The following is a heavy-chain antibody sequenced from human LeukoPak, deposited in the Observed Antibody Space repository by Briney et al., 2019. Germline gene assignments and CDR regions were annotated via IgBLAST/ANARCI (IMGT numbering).Heavy chain of an antibody. V-gene: IGHV3-11*03. Sequence: PGGSLRLSCAASGFTFSDYYMSWFRQTPGKGLEWISYIAGSGSPTSYADSVKGRFTTSRDNAEKSLYLQMNSLSAEDTAVYYCAKTLVASPGNTGGPWGQGTLVTVSS. J-gene: IGHJ5*02. CDR2: IAGSGSPT. CDR1: GFTFSDYY. D-gene: IGHD2-15*01. CDR3: AKTLVASPGNTGGP.